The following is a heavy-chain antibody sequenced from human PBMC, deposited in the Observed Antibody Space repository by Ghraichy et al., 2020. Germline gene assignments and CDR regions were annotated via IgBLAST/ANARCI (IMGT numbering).Heavy chain of an antibody. CDR3: ARVKLLMVRGIHYYYYGMDV. Sequence: ASVKVSCKASGYTFTSYDINWVRQATGQGLEWMGWMNPNSGNTGYAQKFQGRVTMTRNTSISTAYMELSSLRSEDTAVYYCARVKLLMVRGIHYYYYGMDVWGQGTTVTVSS. CDR1: GYTFTSYD. J-gene: IGHJ6*02. CDR2: MNPNSGNT. V-gene: IGHV1-8*01. D-gene: IGHD3-10*01.